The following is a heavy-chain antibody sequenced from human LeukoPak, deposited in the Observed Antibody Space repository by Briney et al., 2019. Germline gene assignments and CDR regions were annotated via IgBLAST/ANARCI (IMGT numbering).Heavy chain of an antibody. J-gene: IGHJ4*02. CDR3: AREQRASGDFDY. D-gene: IGHD1-26*01. CDR2: IYYSGST. CDR1: GGSVSSGSYY. V-gene: IGHV4-61*01. Sequence: SETLSLTCTVSGGSVSSGSYYWSWIRQPPGKGLEWIGYIYYSGSTNYNPSLKSRVTISVDTSKNQFSLKLSSVTAADTAVYYCAREQRASGDFDYWGQGTLVTVSS.